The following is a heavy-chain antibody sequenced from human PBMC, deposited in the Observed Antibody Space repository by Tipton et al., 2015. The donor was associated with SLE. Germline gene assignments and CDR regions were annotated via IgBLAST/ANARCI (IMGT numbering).Heavy chain of an antibody. J-gene: IGHJ6*03. D-gene: IGHD6-13*01. CDR3: ARGSGRYSSSWYFFYYYMDV. CDR1: GGSFSGYS. Sequence: TLSLTCAVYGGSFSGYSWSWIRQTPGKGLEWIGEINHGGSTNYNPSLKSRVTISIDTSKNQFSLKLNSVTAADTAVYYCARGSGRYSSSWYFFYYYMDVWGKGTTVTVSS. V-gene: IGHV4-34*01. CDR2: INHGGST.